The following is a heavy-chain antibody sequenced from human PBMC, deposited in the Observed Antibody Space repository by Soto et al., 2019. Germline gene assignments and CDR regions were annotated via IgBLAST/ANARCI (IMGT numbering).Heavy chain of an antibody. CDR3: ARDRGDYYDSSGYYGSMDY. J-gene: IGHJ4*02. Sequence: GGSLRLSCAASGFTFSSYGMHWVRQAPGKGLEWVAVIWYDGSNKYYADSVKGRFTISRDNSKNTLYLQMNSLRAEDTAVYYCARDRGDYYDSSGYYGSMDYWGQGTLVTVSS. D-gene: IGHD3-22*01. CDR1: GFTFSSYG. V-gene: IGHV3-33*01. CDR2: IWYDGSNK.